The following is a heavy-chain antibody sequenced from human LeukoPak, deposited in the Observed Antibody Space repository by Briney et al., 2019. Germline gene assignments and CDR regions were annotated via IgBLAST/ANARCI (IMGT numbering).Heavy chain of an antibody. CDR2: IYYNGST. Sequence: SETLSLTCTVSGVSISSGGYYWSWIRQHPGKGLEWIGYIYYNGSTYYNPSLKSRVTISADTSKNQFSLKLTSVTAADTAVYYCARALRPSSSLEWGQGTLVTVSS. J-gene: IGHJ4*02. CDR3: ARALRPSSSLE. D-gene: IGHD6-13*01. V-gene: IGHV4-31*03. CDR1: GVSISSGGYY.